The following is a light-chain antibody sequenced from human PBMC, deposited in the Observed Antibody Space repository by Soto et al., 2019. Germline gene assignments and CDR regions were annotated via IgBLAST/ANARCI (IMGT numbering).Light chain of an antibody. J-gene: IGKJ1*01. V-gene: IGKV1-5*02. CDR3: QEYKTWT. CDR1: QSVSTW. CDR2: DAS. Sequence: DIQITQSNSTLSPSLGDTYTIICRASQSVSTWLAWYQQTPGKAPKLLMYDASTLESGAPARFSGSGSGTEFTLTISSLQPEDFPTYHCQEYKTWTFGQGTNVDI.